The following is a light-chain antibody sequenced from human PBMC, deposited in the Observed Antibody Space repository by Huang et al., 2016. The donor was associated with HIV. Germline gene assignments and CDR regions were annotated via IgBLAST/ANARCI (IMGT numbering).Light chain of an antibody. CDR3: LQHHAYPRT. CDR2: AAS. Sequence: DIQLTQSPSAMSASVGDRVSITRWASQGIAEYLVWFQQRPGGAPKRLIYAASGLQSGVPSRFSGSGSGTQFTLTIIGLQPEDFATYDCLQHHAYPRTFGQGTKGEV. V-gene: IGKV1-17*03. J-gene: IGKJ1*01. CDR1: QGIAEY.